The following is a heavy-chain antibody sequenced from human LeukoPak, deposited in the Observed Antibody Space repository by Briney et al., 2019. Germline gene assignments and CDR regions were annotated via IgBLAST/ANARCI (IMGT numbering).Heavy chain of an antibody. CDR3: AREPQGGGSAAFDI. D-gene: IGHD1-26*01. V-gene: IGHV3-21*01. CDR1: GFPFNYYG. Sequence: GGSLRLSCAASGFPFNYYGMNWVRQAPGKGLEWASSISSSGSYIYYADSVKGRFTISRDNAKNSLYLQMNSLRAEDTAVYYCAREPQGGGSAAFDIWGQGTMVTVSS. J-gene: IGHJ3*02. CDR2: ISSSGSYI.